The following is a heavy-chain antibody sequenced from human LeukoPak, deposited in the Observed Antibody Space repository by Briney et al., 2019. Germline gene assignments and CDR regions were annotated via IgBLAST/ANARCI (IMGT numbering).Heavy chain of an antibody. V-gene: IGHV3-53*01. CDR2: LYDSGDT. CDR3: ARDIPHYYYGMDV. J-gene: IGHJ6*02. Sequence: GGSLRLSCAASGFSVSTSYMSWVRQAPGKGLEYVSVLYDSGDTYYAESVKGRFTISRDNSRNTLYLQMNSLRAEDTAVYYCARDIPHYYYGMDVWGQGTTVTVSS. CDR1: GFSVSTSY.